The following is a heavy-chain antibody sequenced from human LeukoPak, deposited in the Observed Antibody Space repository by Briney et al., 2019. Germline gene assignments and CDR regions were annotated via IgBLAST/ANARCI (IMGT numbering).Heavy chain of an antibody. V-gene: IGHV3-9*03. D-gene: IGHD2-15*01. CDR3: AKEYCSGGSCHRGAFDI. CDR1: GFTFDDYA. J-gene: IGHJ3*02. CDR2: ISWNSGSI. Sequence: SRRLSCAASGFTFDDYAMHWVRQAPGKGLEWVSGISWNSGSIGYADSVKGRFTISRDNAKNSLYLQMNSLRAEDMALYYCAKEYCSGGSCHRGAFDIWGQGTMVTVSS.